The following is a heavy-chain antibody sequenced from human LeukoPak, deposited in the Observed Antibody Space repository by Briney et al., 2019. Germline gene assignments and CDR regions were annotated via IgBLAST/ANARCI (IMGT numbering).Heavy chain of an antibody. Sequence: PGGSLRLSCAVSGLIFNVSAIHWVRQASGKGLEWVGRIRIKPNAYATAYTAAVKGRFTMSRDDSKNTAYLEMTRLKIEDTAVYYCTRPRTHNWNYKDHWGQGPLVTVSS. V-gene: IGHV3-73*01. CDR1: GLIFNVSA. D-gene: IGHD1-7*01. CDR2: IRIKPNAYAT. J-gene: IGHJ4*02. CDR3: TRPRTHNWNYKDH.